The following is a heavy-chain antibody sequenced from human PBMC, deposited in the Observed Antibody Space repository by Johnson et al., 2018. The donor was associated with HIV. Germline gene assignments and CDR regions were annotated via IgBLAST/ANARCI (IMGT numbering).Heavy chain of an antibody. Sequence: QVQLVESGGGVVQPGRSLRLSCAASGFTFSSYAMHWVRQAPGKGLEWVAVISYDGSNKYYADSVKGRFTISRDNSKNTLYLQMNSLRAEDTAIYYCARGSLSGWFPPDALDIWGQGTMVTVSS. CDR2: ISYDGSNK. CDR1: GFTFSSYA. V-gene: IGHV3-30*14. D-gene: IGHD6-19*01. CDR3: ARGSLSGWFPPDALDI. J-gene: IGHJ3*02.